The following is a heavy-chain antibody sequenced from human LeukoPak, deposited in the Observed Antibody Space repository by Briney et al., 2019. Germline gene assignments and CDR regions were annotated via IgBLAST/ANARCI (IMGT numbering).Heavy chain of an antibody. CDR2: IYHSGST. Sequence: PSGTLSLTCAVSGGSISSSNWWSWVRQPPGKGLEWIGEIYHSGSTNYNPSLKSRVTISVDKSKNQFSLKLSSVTAADTAVYYCARDRGDGWIKDAFDIWGQGTMVTVSS. V-gene: IGHV4-4*02. CDR1: GGSISSSNW. D-gene: IGHD2-21*02. J-gene: IGHJ3*02. CDR3: ARDRGDGWIKDAFDI.